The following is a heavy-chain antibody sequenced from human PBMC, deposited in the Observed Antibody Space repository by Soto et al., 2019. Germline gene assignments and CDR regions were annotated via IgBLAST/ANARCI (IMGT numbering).Heavy chain of an antibody. D-gene: IGHD5-18*01. J-gene: IGHJ3*02. CDR3: ARDVKNVGYSYGQDAFDI. CDR1: GGSISSYY. CDR2: IYYTGST. Sequence: SETLSLTCTVSGGSISSYYWSWIRQPPGKGLEWIGYIYYTGSTNYNPSLKSRVTISVDTSKNQFSLKLSSVTAADTAVYYCARDVKNVGYSYGQDAFDIWGQGTMVTVSS. V-gene: IGHV4-59*01.